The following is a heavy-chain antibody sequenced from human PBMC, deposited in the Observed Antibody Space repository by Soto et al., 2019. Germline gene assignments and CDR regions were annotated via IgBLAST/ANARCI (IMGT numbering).Heavy chain of an antibody. CDR2: IYSGGST. D-gene: IGHD2-15*01. V-gene: IGHV3-66*01. J-gene: IGHJ5*02. CDR1: GFTVSRNY. Sequence: EVQLVESGGGLVQPGGSLRLSCAASGFTVSRNYMTWVRQAPGKGLEWVSVIYSGGSTYYADSVKGRFTISRDNSKGSLYLQMNSLRAEDTAVYYCARSGGNCWFDPWGQGTLVTVSS. CDR3: ARSGGNCWFDP.